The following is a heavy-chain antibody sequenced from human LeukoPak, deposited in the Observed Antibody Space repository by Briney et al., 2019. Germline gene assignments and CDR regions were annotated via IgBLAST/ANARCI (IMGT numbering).Heavy chain of an antibody. J-gene: IGHJ6*03. CDR1: GGSFSHYY. CDR3: ARRWNYGRNYYIDV. V-gene: IGHV4-34*01. Sequence: NPSETLSLTCAVYGGSFSHYYWSWIRQSPGMGLEWIGEINDSGTINYNPSLMSRVTISVDKSKNQFSLKLSSATAAGTAVYYCARRWNYGRNYYIDVWGKGATVSVSS. D-gene: IGHD1-7*01. CDR2: INDSGTI.